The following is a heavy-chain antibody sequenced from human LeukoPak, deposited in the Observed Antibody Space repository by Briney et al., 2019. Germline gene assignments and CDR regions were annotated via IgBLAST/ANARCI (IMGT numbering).Heavy chain of an antibody. CDR2: IYSSGST. D-gene: IGHD3-10*01. Sequence: PSETLSLTCSVSGGSFSNGGYHWSWIRQHPGKGLEWIGYIYSSGSTHYNPSLKSRITMSVDTSKNQFSLKLSSVTAADTAVYYCARAAIGEFDYWGQGTLVTVSS. CDR1: GGSFSNGGYH. J-gene: IGHJ4*02. V-gene: IGHV4-31*03. CDR3: ARAAIGEFDY.